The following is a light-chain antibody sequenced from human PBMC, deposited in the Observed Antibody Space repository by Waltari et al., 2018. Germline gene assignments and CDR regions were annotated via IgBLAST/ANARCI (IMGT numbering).Light chain of an antibody. Sequence: QSVLTQPPSVSGAPGQRVTISCTGSRFNIGAGYDVNWYQQLPGTAPKLLIYGNSNRPSGVPDRFSGSKSGTSASLAITGLQAEDEADYYCQSYDSSLNWVFGGGTKVTVL. V-gene: IGLV1-40*01. CDR3: QSYDSSLNWV. J-gene: IGLJ3*02. CDR2: GNS. CDR1: RFNIGAGYD.